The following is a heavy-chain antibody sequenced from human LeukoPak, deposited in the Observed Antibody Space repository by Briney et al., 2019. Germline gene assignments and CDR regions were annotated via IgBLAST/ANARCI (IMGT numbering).Heavy chain of an antibody. CDR2: IYYSGST. V-gene: IGHV4-59*01. D-gene: IGHD3-10*01. Sequence: SETLSLTCTVSGGSISSDYWSWIRQPPGKGLEWIGYIYYSGSTNYNPSLKSRVTISVDTSKNQFSLKLSSVTAADTAVYYCARGWYYYGSGSYPPLDYWGQGTLVTVSS. CDR3: ARGWYYYGSGSYPPLDY. CDR1: GGSISSDY. J-gene: IGHJ4*02.